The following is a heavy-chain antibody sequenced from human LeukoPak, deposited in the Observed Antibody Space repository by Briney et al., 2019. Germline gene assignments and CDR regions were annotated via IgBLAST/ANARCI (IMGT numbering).Heavy chain of an antibody. V-gene: IGHV3-30*04. CDR3: ARSMLYGDYYYYYYMDV. Sequence: GGSLRLSCAASRFTFSSYAMHWVRQAPGKGLEWVAVISYDGSNKYYADSVKGRFTISRDNSKNTLYLQMNSLRAEDTAVYYCARSMLYGDYYYYYYMDVWGKGTTVTVSS. CDR1: RFTFSSYA. D-gene: IGHD4-17*01. J-gene: IGHJ6*03. CDR2: ISYDGSNK.